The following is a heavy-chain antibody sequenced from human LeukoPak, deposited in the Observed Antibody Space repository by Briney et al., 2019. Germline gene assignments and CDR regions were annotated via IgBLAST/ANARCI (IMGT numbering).Heavy chain of an antibody. J-gene: IGHJ4*02. CDR2: ISSSSSYI. CDR1: GFTFSSYV. Sequence: QPGGSLRLSCAATGFTFSSYVMNWVRQAPGKGLEWVSSISSSSSYIYYADSVKGRFTISRDNAKNSLYLQMNSLRAEDTAVYYCAREYGYTRHFDYWGQGTLVTVSS. V-gene: IGHV3-21*01. CDR3: AREYGYTRHFDY. D-gene: IGHD5-24*01.